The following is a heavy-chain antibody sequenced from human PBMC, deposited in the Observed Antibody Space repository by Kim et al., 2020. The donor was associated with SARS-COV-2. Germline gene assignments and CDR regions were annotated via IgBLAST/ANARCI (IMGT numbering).Heavy chain of an antibody. CDR3: ARAASAFDI. V-gene: IGHV5-10-1*01. CDR2: YT. J-gene: IGHJ3*02. Sequence: YTNHSPSFQGHVTISADKSISTAYLQWSSLKASDTAMYYCARAASAFDIWGQGTMVTVSS.